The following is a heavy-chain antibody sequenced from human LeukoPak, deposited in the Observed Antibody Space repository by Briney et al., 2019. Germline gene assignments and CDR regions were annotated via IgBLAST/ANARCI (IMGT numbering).Heavy chain of an antibody. V-gene: IGHV3-23*01. CDR2: ISSDGRNT. CDR3: VTEVNSHGDFFAY. J-gene: IGHJ4*02. Sequence: GGCLMLSYAAPGFSDVRYGMAWGRQTLGLAPYLVSTISSDGRNTHYADSVRGRFTISRDDSKNTLSLQVSSLRAEDTAIYYCVTEVNSHGDFFAYWAQGIQVTVSS. CDR1: GFSDVRYG. D-gene: IGHD2-8*01.